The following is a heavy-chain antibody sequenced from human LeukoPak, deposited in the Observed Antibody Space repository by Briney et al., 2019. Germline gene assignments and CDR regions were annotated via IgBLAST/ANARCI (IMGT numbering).Heavy chain of an antibody. V-gene: IGHV3-30*04. Sequence: QSGGSLRLSCAASGFTIRSYEMNWVRQAPGKGLEWVAVISYDGSNKYYADSVKGRFTISRDNSENTLYLQMNSLRAEDTAVYYCARDGSRVLSSTGFDYWGQGTLVTVSS. D-gene: IGHD2-15*01. CDR3: ARDGSRVLSSTGFDY. CDR2: ISYDGSNK. J-gene: IGHJ4*02. CDR1: GFTIRSYE.